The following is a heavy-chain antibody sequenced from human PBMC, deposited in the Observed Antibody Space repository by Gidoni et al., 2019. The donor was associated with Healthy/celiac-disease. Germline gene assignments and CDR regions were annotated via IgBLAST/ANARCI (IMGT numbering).Heavy chain of an antibody. D-gene: IGHD6-19*01. CDR1: GGFISSYY. CDR2: IYYSGST. CDR3: ARDVSGGWYRD. J-gene: IGHJ4*02. V-gene: IGHV4-59*01. Sequence: QVQLQESGSGLVKPSATLSLTCTVPGGFISSYYWSWIRQPPGKGLEWIGYIYYSGSTNYNPSLKSRVTISVDTSKNQFSLKLSSVAAADTAVYYCARDVSGGWYRDWGQGTLVTVSS.